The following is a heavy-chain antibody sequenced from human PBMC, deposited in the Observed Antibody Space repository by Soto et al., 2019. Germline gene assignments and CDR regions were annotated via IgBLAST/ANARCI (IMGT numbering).Heavy chain of an antibody. CDR3: AKVPRGYGDYLGYYFDY. D-gene: IGHD4-17*01. V-gene: IGHV3-23*01. CDR1: GFTFSSYA. Sequence: EVQLLESGGGLVQPGGSLRLSCAASGFTFSSYAMSWVRQAPGKGLEWVSAISGSGGSSYYADSVKGRFTISRDNSKNTLYLQMNSLRAEDTAVYYCAKVPRGYGDYLGYYFDYWGQGTLVTVSS. J-gene: IGHJ4*02. CDR2: ISGSGGSS.